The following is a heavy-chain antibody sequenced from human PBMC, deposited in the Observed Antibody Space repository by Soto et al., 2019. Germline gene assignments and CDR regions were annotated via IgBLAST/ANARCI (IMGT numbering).Heavy chain of an antibody. CDR1: GGSVSSGSYY. J-gene: IGHJ6*02. V-gene: IGHV4-61*01. CDR3: ARDKGFDFWSGYPDYYYGMDV. CDR2: IYYCGST. D-gene: IGHD3-3*01. Sequence: PSETLSLTCTVSGGSVSSGSYYWSWIRQPPGNGLEWIGYIYYCGSTNYNPSLKSRVTISVDTSKNQFSLKLSSVTAADTAVYYCARDKGFDFWSGYPDYYYGMDVWGQGTTVTVSS.